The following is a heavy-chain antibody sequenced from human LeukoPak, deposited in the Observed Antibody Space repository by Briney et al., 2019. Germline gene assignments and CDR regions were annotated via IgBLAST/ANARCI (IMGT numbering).Heavy chain of an antibody. CDR3: AADPGVTFYYYGMDV. CDR2: IVVGSGNT. J-gene: IGHJ6*02. D-gene: IGHD2-21*02. Sequence: SVKVSCKASGFTFTSSAMQWVRQARGQRLEWIGWIVVGSGNTSYAQKFQERVTITRDMSTSTAYMELSSLRSEDTAVYYCAADPGVTFYYYGMDVWGQGTTVTVSS. CDR1: GFTFTSSA. V-gene: IGHV1-58*02.